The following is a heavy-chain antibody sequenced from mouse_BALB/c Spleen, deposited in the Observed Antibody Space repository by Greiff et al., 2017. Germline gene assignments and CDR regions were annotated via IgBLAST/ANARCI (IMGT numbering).Heavy chain of an antibody. CDR2: IWAGGST. D-gene: IGHD2-1*01. V-gene: IGHV2-9*02. Sequence: VKLQESGPGLVAPSQSLSITCTVSGFSLTSYGVHWVRQPPGKGLEWLGVIWAGGSTNYNSALMSRLSISKDNSKSQVFLKMNSLQTDDTAMYYCAREGIYSWFAYWGQGTLVTVSA. J-gene: IGHJ3*01. CDR3: AREGIYSWFAY. CDR1: GFSLTSYG.